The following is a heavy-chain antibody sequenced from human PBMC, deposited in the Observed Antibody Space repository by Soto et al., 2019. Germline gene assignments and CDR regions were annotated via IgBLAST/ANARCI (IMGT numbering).Heavy chain of an antibody. V-gene: IGHV3-23*01. CDR3: AKPTTGSGSYSSYAFDI. CDR2: ISGSGGST. Sequence: LRLSCAASGFTFSSYAMSWVRQAPVKGLEWVSAISGSGGSTYYADSVKGRFTISRDNSKNTLYLQMNSLRAEDTAVYYCAKPTTGSGSYSSYAFDIWGQGTMVTVSS. CDR1: GFTFSSYA. J-gene: IGHJ3*02. D-gene: IGHD1-26*01.